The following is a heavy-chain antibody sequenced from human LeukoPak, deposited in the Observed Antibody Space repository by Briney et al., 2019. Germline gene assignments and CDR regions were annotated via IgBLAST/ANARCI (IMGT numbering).Heavy chain of an antibody. J-gene: IGHJ4*02. CDR2: INWNGGST. CDR3: ARDSRSYRFDY. CDR1: GFTFDDYG. D-gene: IGHD1-26*01. Sequence: GGSLRLSCAASGFTFDDYGMSWVRQAPGKGLEWVSGINWNGGSTGYADSVKGRFTISRDNAKNSLYLQMNSLRAEDTAVYYCARDSRSYRFDYWGQGTLVTVSS. V-gene: IGHV3-20*04.